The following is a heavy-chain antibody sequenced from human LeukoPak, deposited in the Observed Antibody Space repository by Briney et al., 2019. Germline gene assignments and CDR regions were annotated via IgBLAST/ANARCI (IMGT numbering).Heavy chain of an antibody. CDR1: GGSISSSNYY. V-gene: IGHV4-39*01. CDR3: ASHLGAQTGYCSGGSCYSADALYYFDY. J-gene: IGHJ4*02. D-gene: IGHD2-15*01. Sequence: SETLVLTCTVSGGSISSSNYYWGWIRQPPGKGLEWIGSIYYSGSTYYNPSLKSRVSISVDTSKNQFSLKLSSVTAADTAVYYCASHLGAQTGYCSGGSCYSADALYYFDYWGQGTLVTVSS. CDR2: IYYSGST.